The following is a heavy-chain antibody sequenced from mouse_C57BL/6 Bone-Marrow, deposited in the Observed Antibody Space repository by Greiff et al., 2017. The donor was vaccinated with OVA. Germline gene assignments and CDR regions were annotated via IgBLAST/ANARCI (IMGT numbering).Heavy chain of an antibody. Sequence: EVQLQQSGPELVKPGASVKISCKASGYSFTDYNMNWVKQSKGKSLEWIGVINPNYGTTSYNQKFKGKATLTVDQSSSTAYMQLNSLTSEDSAVYYCARKNSRYGYDEDYYAMDYWGQGTSVTVSS. V-gene: IGHV1-39*01. J-gene: IGHJ4*01. CDR2: INPNYGTT. CDR3: ARKNSRYGYDEDYYAMDY. D-gene: IGHD2-2*01. CDR1: GYSFTDYN.